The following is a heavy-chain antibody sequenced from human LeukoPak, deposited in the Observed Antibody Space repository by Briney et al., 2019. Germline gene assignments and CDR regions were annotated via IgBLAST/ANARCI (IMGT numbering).Heavy chain of an antibody. CDR1: GGSISSGGYS. CDR2: IYHSGST. Sequence: SETLSLTCAVSGGSISSGGYSWSWIRQPPGKGLEWIGYIYHSGSTYYNPSLKSRVTISVDRSKNQFSLKLSSVTAADTAVYYCAGGSPLLGAFDIWGQGTMVTVSS. V-gene: IGHV4-30-2*01. D-gene: IGHD2-15*01. CDR3: AGGSPLLGAFDI. J-gene: IGHJ3*02.